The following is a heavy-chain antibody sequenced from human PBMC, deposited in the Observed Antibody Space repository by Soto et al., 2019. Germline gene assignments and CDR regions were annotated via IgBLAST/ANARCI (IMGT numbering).Heavy chain of an antibody. CDR2: IKSKTDGGTT. V-gene: IGHV3-15*01. CDR3: TTDGYFDWLPVGAY. Sequence: GGSLRLSCAASGFTFSNAWMSWVRQAPGKGLEWVGRIKSKTDGGTTDYAAPVKGRFTISRDDSKNTLYLQMNSLKTEDTAVYYCTTDGYFDWLPVGAYWGQGTLVTVPQ. J-gene: IGHJ4*02. CDR1: GFTFSNAW. D-gene: IGHD3-9*01.